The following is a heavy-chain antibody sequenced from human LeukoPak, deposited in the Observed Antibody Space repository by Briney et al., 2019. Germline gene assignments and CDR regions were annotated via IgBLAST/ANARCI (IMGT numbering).Heavy chain of an antibody. Sequence: PSGTLSLTCTVSGDSINSLDLWSWVRQPPGKGLEWIGEMYLSGTTHSNPSVKSRVTISIDKSKNQFFLDLSSVTAADTAVYYCAGLVGRYSSGLYYYYFDYWGQGTLVTVSS. CDR1: GDSINSLDL. CDR2: MYLSGTT. CDR3: AGLVGRYSSGLYYYYFDY. V-gene: IGHV4-4*02. J-gene: IGHJ4*02. D-gene: IGHD3-22*01.